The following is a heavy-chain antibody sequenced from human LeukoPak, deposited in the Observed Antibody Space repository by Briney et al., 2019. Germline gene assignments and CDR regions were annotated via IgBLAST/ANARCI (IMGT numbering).Heavy chain of an antibody. V-gene: IGHV3-21*04. J-gene: IGHJ5*02. Sequence: KPGGSLRLSCAASGFTFSSYSMNWVRQAPGKGLEWVSSISSSSSYIYYADSVKGRFTISRDNSKNTLYLQMNSLRAEDTAVYYCAKGDCSGGSCYPLPSWFDPWGQGTLVTVSS. CDR2: ISSSSSYI. D-gene: IGHD2-15*01. CDR1: GFTFSSYS. CDR3: AKGDCSGGSCYPLPSWFDP.